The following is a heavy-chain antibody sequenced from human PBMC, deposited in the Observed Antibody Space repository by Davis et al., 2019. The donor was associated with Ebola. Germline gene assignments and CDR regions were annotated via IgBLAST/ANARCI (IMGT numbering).Heavy chain of an antibody. D-gene: IGHD3-3*01. CDR2: ISGDGDST. V-gene: IGHV3-43*02. CDR3: AKGDYDFWSGWADY. Sequence: GESLKISCAASGFTFDDYAMHWVRQAPGKGLEWVSLISGDGDSTYYADSVKGRFTISRDNSKNSLYLQMNSLRTEDTALYYCAKGDYDFWSGWADYWGQGTLVTVSS. J-gene: IGHJ4*02. CDR1: GFTFDDYA.